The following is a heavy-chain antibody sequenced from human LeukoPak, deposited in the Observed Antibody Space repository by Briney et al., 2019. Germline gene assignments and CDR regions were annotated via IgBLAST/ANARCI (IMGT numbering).Heavy chain of an antibody. J-gene: IGHJ5*02. D-gene: IGHD6-13*01. V-gene: IGHV1-18*01. CDR1: GYTFISYG. CDR3: ARDLAAAGSTAYNWFDP. Sequence: PVASVNVSCKASGYTFISYGISWVRQAPGQGLEWMGWISAYNGNTNYAQKLQGRVTMTTDTSTSTAYMELRSLGSDDTAVYYCARDLAAAGSTAYNWFDPWGQGTLVTVSS. CDR2: ISAYNGNT.